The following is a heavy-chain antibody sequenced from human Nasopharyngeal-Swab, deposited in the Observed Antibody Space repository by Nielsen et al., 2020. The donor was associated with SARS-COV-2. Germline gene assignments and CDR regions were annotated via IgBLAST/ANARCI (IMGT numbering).Heavy chain of an antibody. CDR3: ARQGGSGIDY. D-gene: IGHD3-10*01. Sequence: TVSCKGSGYSFTTYWIPWVRQMPGKGLDWMGIIYPGYSDTRYSPSFQGQVTISADKSISTADLQWSSVKASDTAMYYCARQGGSGIDYWGQGTLVTVSS. CDR2: IYPGYSDT. J-gene: IGHJ4*02. CDR1: GYSFTTYW. V-gene: IGHV5-51*01.